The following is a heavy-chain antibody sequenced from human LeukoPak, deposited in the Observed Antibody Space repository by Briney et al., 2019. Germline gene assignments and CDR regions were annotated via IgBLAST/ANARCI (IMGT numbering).Heavy chain of an antibody. V-gene: IGHV4-61*02. CDR3: AGQVGYFDY. Sequence: SQTLSLTCTVPGGSVISGSYSWSSIRQPAGKELEWLGRISTSGNTNYNPSLKSRVTISRDMSKNQFSLRLSPVTAADTAVYYCAGQVGYFDYWGQGTLVTVSS. CDR1: GGSVISGSYS. D-gene: IGHD1-26*01. J-gene: IGHJ4*02. CDR2: ISTSGNT.